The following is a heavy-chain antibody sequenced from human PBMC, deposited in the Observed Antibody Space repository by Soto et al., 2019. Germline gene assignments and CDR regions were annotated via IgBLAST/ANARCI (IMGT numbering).Heavy chain of an antibody. CDR1: GGSFSGYY. Sequence: TSETLSLTCAVYGGSFSGYYWSWIRQPPGKGLEWIGEINHSGSTNYNPSLKSRVTISVDTSKNQFSLKLSSVTAADTAVYYCARVRRITIFGVVAGFDPWGQGTLGTVSS. V-gene: IGHV4-34*01. CDR3: ARVRRITIFGVVAGFDP. CDR2: INHSGST. D-gene: IGHD3-3*01. J-gene: IGHJ5*02.